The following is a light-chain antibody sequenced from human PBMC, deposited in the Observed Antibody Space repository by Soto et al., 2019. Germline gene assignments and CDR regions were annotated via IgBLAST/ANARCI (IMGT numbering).Light chain of an antibody. J-gene: IGKJ2*01. V-gene: IGKV3-15*01. CDR3: QHYDNWPFT. CDR1: QSVSSN. CDR2: GAS. Sequence: EIVMTQSPATLSVSPGERATLSCRASQSVSSNLAWYQQKPGQAPRLLIYGASTRATGIPARFSGSGSGTEFTLTISSLQSEDYAVYYCQHYDNWPFTFGQGTKVEI.